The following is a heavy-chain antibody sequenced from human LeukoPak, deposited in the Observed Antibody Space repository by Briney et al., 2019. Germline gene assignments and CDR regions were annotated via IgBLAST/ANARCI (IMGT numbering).Heavy chain of an antibody. CDR2: IYYSGST. Sequence: SQTLSLTCTVSGGSISSGTYYWSWIRQPAGKGLEWIGYIYYSGSTNYNPSLKSRVTISVDTSKNQFSLKLSSVTAADTAVYYCARDGSLGRDAFDIWGQGTMVTVSS. V-gene: IGHV4-61*10. J-gene: IGHJ3*02. CDR1: GGSISSGTYY. D-gene: IGHD2-15*01. CDR3: ARDGSLGRDAFDI.